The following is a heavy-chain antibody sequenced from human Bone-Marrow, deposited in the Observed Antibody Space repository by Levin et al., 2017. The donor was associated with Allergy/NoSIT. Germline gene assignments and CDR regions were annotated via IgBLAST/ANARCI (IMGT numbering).Heavy chain of an antibody. V-gene: IGHV4-34*01. Sequence: SETLSLTCAVYGGSFSGYYWSWIRQPPGKGLEWIGEINHSGSTNYNPSLKSRVTISVDTSKNQFSLKLSSVTAADTAVYYCARGGGTVPFDPWGQGTLVTVSS. CDR3: ARGGGTVPFDP. J-gene: IGHJ5*02. CDR1: GGSFSGYY. D-gene: IGHD4-17*01. CDR2: INHSGST.